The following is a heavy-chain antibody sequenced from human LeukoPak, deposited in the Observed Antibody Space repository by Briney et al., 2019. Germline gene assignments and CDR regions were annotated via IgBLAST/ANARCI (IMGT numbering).Heavy chain of an antibody. CDR1: GYTFTSNY. D-gene: IGHD3-10*01. CDR2: ISPSGGST. Sequence: ASVKVSCKAFGYTFTSNYMHWVRQAPGQGPEWMGVISPSGGSTTYAQKFQGRVTMTRDTSISTAYMELSRLRSDDTAVYYCARSGLYGSGSYYYYYYYMDVWGKGTTVTVSS. CDR3: ARSGLYGSGSYYYYYYYMDV. J-gene: IGHJ6*03. V-gene: IGHV1-46*01.